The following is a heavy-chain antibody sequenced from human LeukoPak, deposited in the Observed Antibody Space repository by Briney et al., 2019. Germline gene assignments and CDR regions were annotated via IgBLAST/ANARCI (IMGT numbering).Heavy chain of an antibody. CDR1: GPTFSNYA. V-gene: IGHV3-23*01. CDR3: ARDRDSSSWYAGENWFDP. Sequence: GGSLRLSCEASGPTFSNYAMSWVRQAPGKGLEWVSAISGSGGSTYYADSVKGRFTISRDNSENTLYLQMNSLRGEDTAVYYCARDRDSSSWYAGENWFDPWGQGTLVTVSS. CDR2: ISGSGGST. D-gene: IGHD6-13*01. J-gene: IGHJ5*02.